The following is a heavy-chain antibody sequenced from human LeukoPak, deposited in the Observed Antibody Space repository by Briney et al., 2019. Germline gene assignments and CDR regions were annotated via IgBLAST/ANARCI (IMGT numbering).Heavy chain of an antibody. V-gene: IGHV4-59*01. CDR1: GDSISSYH. J-gene: IGHJ4*02. D-gene: IGHD3-22*01. CDR2: ISYSGGP. Sequence: SETLCLTCTVSGDSISSYHWSWIRQPPGKGLEWIGYISYSGGPNYNPSHKSRVTISVDTSKNQFSLKLTSVTAADTAVYYCAREYYGSSGYYNDYWGQGALATVS. CDR3: AREYYGSSGYYNDY.